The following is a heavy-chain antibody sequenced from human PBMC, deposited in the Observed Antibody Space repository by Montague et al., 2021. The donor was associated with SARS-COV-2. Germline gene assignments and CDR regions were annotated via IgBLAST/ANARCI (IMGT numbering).Heavy chain of an antibody. V-gene: IGHV3-21*01. D-gene: IGHD3-9*01. J-gene: IGHJ4*02. Sequence: SLRLSCAASGFTFSGYSMNWVRQAPGKGLEWVSSISSSSSYIYYADSVKGRFTISRDNAKNSLYLQMNSLRAEDTAVYYCARDTYYDILTGYYTYWGQGTLVTVSS. CDR1: GFTFSGYS. CDR3: ARDTYYDILTGYYTY. CDR2: ISSSSSYI.